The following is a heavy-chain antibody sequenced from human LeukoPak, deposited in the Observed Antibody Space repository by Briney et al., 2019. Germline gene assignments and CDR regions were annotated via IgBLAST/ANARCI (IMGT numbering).Heavy chain of an antibody. D-gene: IGHD6-19*01. CDR2: MNPNSGNT. CDR3: ARDRRAVAVNLFDY. J-gene: IGHJ4*02. Sequence: GASVKVSCKASGYTFTSYDINWVRQATGQGLEWMGWMNPNSGNTGYAQKFQGRVTMTRDTSISTAYLELSSLRSDDTAVYYCARDRRAVAVNLFDYWGQGTLVTVSS. CDR1: GYTFTSYD. V-gene: IGHV1-8*01.